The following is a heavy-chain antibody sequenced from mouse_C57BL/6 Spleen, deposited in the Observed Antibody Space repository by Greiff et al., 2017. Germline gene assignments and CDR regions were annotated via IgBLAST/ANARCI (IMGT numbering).Heavy chain of an antibody. D-gene: IGHD2-5*01. J-gene: IGHJ1*03. CDR2: IHPNSGST. CDR1: GYTFTSYW. Sequence: VQLQQPGAELVKPGASVKLSCKASGYTFTSYWMHWVKQRPGQGLEWIGMIHPNSGSTNYNEKFKSKATLTVDKSSSTAYMQLSSLTSEVSAVYYLARGGHSNFYWYFDVWGTGTSVTVSS. CDR3: ARGGHSNFYWYFDV. V-gene: IGHV1-64*01.